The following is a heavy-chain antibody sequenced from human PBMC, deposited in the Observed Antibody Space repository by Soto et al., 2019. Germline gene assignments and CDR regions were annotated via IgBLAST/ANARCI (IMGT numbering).Heavy chain of an antibody. J-gene: IGHJ4*02. CDR1: GFTFSSYA. CDR3: AKDWQGCECSGGSCYCFLFGYY. D-gene: IGHD2-15*01. CDR2: ISGSGGST. V-gene: IGHV3-23*01. Sequence: PGGSLRLSCAASGFTFSSYAMSWVRQAPGKGLEWVSAISGSGGSTYYADSVKGRFTISRDNSKNTLYLQMNSLRAEDTAVYYCAKDWQGCECSGGSCYCFLFGYYWGQGTLVTVSS.